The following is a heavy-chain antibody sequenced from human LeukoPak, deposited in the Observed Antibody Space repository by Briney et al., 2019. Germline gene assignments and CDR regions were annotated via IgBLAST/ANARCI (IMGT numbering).Heavy chain of an antibody. D-gene: IGHD4-17*01. CDR1: GGSISSSSYY. Sequence: SETLSLTCTVSGGSISSSSYYWGWIRQPPGKGLEWIGSIYYSGSTYYNPSLKSRVTISVDTSKNQFSLKLSSVTAADTAVYYCAGTYGDYDYYYYGMDVWGQGTTVTVSS. J-gene: IGHJ6*02. V-gene: IGHV4-39*01. CDR2: IYYSGST. CDR3: AGTYGDYDYYYYGMDV.